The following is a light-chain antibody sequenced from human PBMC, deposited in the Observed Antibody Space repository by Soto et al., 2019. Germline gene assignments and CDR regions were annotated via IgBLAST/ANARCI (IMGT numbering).Light chain of an antibody. CDR1: SSDIGGYNF. J-gene: IGLJ1*01. V-gene: IGLV2-14*01. Sequence: QSALTQPASVSGSPGQSITIACTGTSSDIGGYNFVSWYQQHPGKAPKLLIYDVGNRPSGVSNRFSGSKSGNTASLTISGHQAEYEAHYYSNSYRPVSTYVFGTGTKLTVL. CDR2: DVG. CDR3: NSYRPVSTYV.